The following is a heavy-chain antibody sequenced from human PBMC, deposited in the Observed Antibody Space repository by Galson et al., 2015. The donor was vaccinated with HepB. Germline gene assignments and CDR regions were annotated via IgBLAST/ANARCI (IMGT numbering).Heavy chain of an antibody. Sequence: FLRLSCAASGFTFDDYAMHWVRQAPGKGLEWVSGISWNSGSIGYADSVKGRFTISRDNAKNSLYLQMNSLRAEDTALYYCAKVYSSGLTGYYYYYMDVWGKGTTVTVSS. CDR3: AKVYSSGLTGYYYYYMDV. D-gene: IGHD6-19*01. V-gene: IGHV3-9*01. CDR1: GFTFDDYA. J-gene: IGHJ6*03. CDR2: ISWNSGSI.